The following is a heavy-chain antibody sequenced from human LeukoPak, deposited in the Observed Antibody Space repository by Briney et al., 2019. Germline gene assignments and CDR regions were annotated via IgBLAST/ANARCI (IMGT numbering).Heavy chain of an antibody. CDR3: ASNDRTTVTTVDY. D-gene: IGHD4-17*01. V-gene: IGHV3-30-3*01. Sequence: GSNKYYADSVKGRFTISRDNSKNTLYLQMNSLRAEDTAVYYCASNDRTTVTTVDYWGQRTLVTVSS. CDR2: GSNK. J-gene: IGHJ4*02.